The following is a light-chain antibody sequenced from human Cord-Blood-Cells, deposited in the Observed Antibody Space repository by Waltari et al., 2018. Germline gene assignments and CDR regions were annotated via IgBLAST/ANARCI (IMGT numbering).Light chain of an antibody. Sequence: QSVLTQPPSASGTPGQRVTISCSGSSSNIGSNTVNWYQQLPGTAPKLLIYMNSQRPSGVPARFSGSKSGTSASLAISGLQSEDEADYYCAAWDDSLNGPVFGGGTKLTVL. CDR3: AAWDDSLNGPV. CDR2: MNS. V-gene: IGLV1-44*01. CDR1: SSNIGSNT. J-gene: IGLJ2*01.